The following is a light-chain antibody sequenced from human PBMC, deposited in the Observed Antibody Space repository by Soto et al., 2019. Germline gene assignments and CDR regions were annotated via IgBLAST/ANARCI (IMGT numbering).Light chain of an antibody. CDR1: QSVSSSR. CDR3: QQYGNSPIT. CDR2: DAS. J-gene: IGKJ5*01. Sequence: EIVLTQSPATLSLSPGERAALSSRASQSVSSSRLAWYQQKPALAPRLLIYDASSRATGIPDRFSGSGSGTDFTLTISRLEPEDFAVYYCQQYGNSPITFGQGTRLEIK. V-gene: IGKV3D-20*01.